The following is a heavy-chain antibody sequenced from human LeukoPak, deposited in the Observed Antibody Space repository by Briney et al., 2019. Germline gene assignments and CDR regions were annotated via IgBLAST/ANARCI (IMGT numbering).Heavy chain of an antibody. CDR3: AKDGQRRAVSVVTYMDV. CDR1: GFTFDDYA. V-gene: IGHV3-9*01. Sequence: HHGRSLRLSCAAAGFTFDDYAMHWVRQAPGKGLEWVSTINWNSGRMEYADSVKGRFTISRDNAKNSLYLQMNSLRDEDTALYYCAKDGQRRAVSVVTYMDVWGKGTTVTVSS. CDR2: INWNSGRM. D-gene: IGHD6-19*01. J-gene: IGHJ6*03.